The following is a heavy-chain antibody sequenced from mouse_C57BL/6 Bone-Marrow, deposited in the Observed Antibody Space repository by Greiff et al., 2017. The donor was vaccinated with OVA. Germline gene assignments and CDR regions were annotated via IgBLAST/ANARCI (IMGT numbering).Heavy chain of an antibody. CDR1: GFSLTSYG. D-gene: IGHD3-1*01. CDR2: IWRGGRT. CDR3: AKNGAPWFAY. Sequence: VQLQESGPGLVQPSQSLSITCTVSGFSLTSYGVHWVRQSPGKGLEWLGVIWRGGRTDYTAAFMSRLSLTKDNSKSQVFFKMNSLQAYDTAIYYCAKNGAPWFAYWGQGTLVTVSA. J-gene: IGHJ3*01. V-gene: IGHV2-5*01.